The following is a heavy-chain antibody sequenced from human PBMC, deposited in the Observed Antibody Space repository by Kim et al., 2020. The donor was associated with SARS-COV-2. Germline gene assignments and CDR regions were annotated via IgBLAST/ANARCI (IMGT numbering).Heavy chain of an antibody. Sequence: GGSLRLSCAASGFTFSSYGMHWVRQAPGKGLEWVAVIWYDGSNKYYADSVKGRFTISRDNSKNTLYLQMNSLRAEDTAVYYCARDKATFTMVRGVSNDAFDIWGQGTMVTVSS. J-gene: IGHJ3*02. CDR3: ARDKATFTMVRGVSNDAFDI. CDR2: IWYDGSNK. D-gene: IGHD3-10*01. V-gene: IGHV3-33*01. CDR1: GFTFSSYG.